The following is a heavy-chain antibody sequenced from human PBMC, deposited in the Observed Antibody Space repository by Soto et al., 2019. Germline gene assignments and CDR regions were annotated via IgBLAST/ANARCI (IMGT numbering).Heavy chain of an antibody. CDR2: IYYSGST. CDR3: ARGSAAAARKMYLDY. Sequence: PSETLSLTCTVSGGSISSYYWSWIRQHPGKGLEWIGYIYYSGSTNYNPSLKSRVTISVDTSKNQFSLKLSSVTAADTAVYYCARGSAAAARKMYLDYWGQGTLVTVSS. CDR1: GGSISSYY. V-gene: IGHV4-59*01. D-gene: IGHD6-13*01. J-gene: IGHJ4*02.